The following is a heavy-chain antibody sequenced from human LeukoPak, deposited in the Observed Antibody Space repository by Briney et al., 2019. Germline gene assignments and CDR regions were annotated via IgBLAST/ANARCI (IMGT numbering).Heavy chain of an antibody. D-gene: IGHD2-15*01. Sequence: ASVKLSCKASGSTFTSYDINWVRQAPGQGLEWMGWMNLNSGNTGYAQKFQGRVTITRNTSISTAYMELSSLRSEDTAVYYCARGRYCSGGSCYWRGSWFDPWGQGTLVTVSS. V-gene: IGHV1-8*03. CDR1: GSTFTSYD. CDR2: MNLNSGNT. J-gene: IGHJ5*02. CDR3: ARGRYCSGGSCYWRGSWFDP.